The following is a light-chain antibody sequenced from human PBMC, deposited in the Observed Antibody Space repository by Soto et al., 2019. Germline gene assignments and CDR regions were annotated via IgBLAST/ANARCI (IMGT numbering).Light chain of an antibody. CDR3: TAWDDSLNGVV. V-gene: IGLV1-44*01. J-gene: IGLJ2*01. Sequence: QSVLTQPPSASGTPGQRVTISCSGSSSNIESNTVNWYQQLPGTAPKLLIYSNNQRSSGVPDRFSGSKSGTSASLAISGLQSEDEADYSCTAWDDSLNGVVFGGGTKLTVL. CDR2: SNN. CDR1: SSNIESNT.